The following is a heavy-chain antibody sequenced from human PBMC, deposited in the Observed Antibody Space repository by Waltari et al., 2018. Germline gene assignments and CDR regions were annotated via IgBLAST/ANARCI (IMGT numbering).Heavy chain of an antibody. CDR1: GFTYSTHW. D-gene: IGHD6-13*01. CDR2: INGDGSTS. Sequence: EEQLVESGGGLVQPGDSLRLSCAASGFTYSTHWMHWVRQAPGKGLVWVSRINGDGSTSNYADSVKGRFTISRDNTKKTLYLQMKRLRVEDTAVNYCARLAPKTYRSPVPGRDYYYGLDVWGQGTTVTVSS. J-gene: IGHJ6*02. CDR3: ARLAPKTYRSPVPGRDYYYGLDV. V-gene: IGHV3-74*01.